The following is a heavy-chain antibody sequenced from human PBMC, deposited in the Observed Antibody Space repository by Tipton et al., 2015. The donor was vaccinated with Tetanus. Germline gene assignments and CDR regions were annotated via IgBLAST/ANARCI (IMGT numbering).Heavy chain of an antibody. J-gene: IGHJ2*01. CDR3: GRHGGSYIAYWCFDL. CDR2: INYGGTT. V-gene: IGHV4-39*01. Sequence: TLSLTCSVSGGSINNSGYFWGWIRQPPGKGLEWIGSINYGGTTYYKPSLKRRLTISVATSKGHFSLRLTSGTAADTAMYYCGRHGGSYIAYWCFDLWGRGPLVTVSS. CDR1: GGSINNSGYF. D-gene: IGHD1-26*01.